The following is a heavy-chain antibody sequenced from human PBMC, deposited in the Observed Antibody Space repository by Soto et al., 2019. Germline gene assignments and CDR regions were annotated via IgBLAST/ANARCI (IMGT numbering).Heavy chain of an antibody. J-gene: IGHJ6*02. CDR1: GYTFTSYY. CDR2: INPSVGST. V-gene: IGHV1-46*01. Sequence: QVQLVQSGAEVKKPGASVKVSCKASGYTFTSYYMHWVRQAPGQGLEWMGIINPSVGSTSYAQKFQGRVTMTRDTSTRTVYVELSSLRSEDTAVYYCARGAYYDILTGYYAGYYYYGMDVWGQGTTVTVSS. CDR3: ARGAYYDILTGYYAGYYYYGMDV. D-gene: IGHD3-9*01.